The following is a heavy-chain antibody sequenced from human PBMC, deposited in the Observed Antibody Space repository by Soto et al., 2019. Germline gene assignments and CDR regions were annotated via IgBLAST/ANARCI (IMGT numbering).Heavy chain of an antibody. CDR1: GFTFRTNP. J-gene: IGHJ4*02. CDR3: AKDFQFGGSGTGYFDN. D-gene: IGHD3-10*01. CDR2: VSDSGAKT. Sequence: PVGSLRLSCVASGFTFRTNPMSWVRQAPGKGLEWVSGVSDSGAKTYYADSVKGRFTVSRDNSKNTLYLEMKSLRAEDTAVYYCAKDFQFGGSGTGYFDNWGQGTLVTVSS. V-gene: IGHV3-23*01.